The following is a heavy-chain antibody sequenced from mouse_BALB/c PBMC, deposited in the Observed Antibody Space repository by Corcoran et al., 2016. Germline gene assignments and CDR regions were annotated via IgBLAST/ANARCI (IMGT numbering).Heavy chain of an antibody. CDR1: GFNIKDYY. Sequence: EVQLQQSGAELVRPGALVKLSCKASGFNIKDYYMHWVMQRPEQGLEWIGWIDPENGNTIYDPKFQGKASITADTSSNTAYLQLSSLTSEDTAVYYCHITTVVEAYWGQGTLVTVSA. J-gene: IGHJ3*01. D-gene: IGHD1-1*01. V-gene: IGHV14-1*02. CDR2: IDPENGNT. CDR3: HITTVVEAY.